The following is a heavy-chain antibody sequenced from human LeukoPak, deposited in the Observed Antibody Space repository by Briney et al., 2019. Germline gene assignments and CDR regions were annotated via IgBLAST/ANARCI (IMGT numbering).Heavy chain of an antibody. CDR3: ARDAEYGSDY. CDR1: GGSISSGGYY. CDR2: IYHSGST. V-gene: IGHV4-30-2*01. J-gene: IGHJ4*02. Sequence: PSETLSLTCTVSGGSISSGGYYWSWIRQPPGKGLEWIGYIYHSGSTYYNPSLKSRVTISVDRSKNQFSLKLSSVTAADTAVYYCARDAEYGSDYWGQGTLVTVSS. D-gene: IGHD6-6*01.